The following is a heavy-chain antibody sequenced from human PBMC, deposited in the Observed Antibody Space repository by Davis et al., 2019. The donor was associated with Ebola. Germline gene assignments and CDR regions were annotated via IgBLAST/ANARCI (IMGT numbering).Heavy chain of an antibody. CDR2: VYYSGTT. D-gene: IGHD2-15*01. CDR3: ATLVLGYCSGGSCWNYFDS. Sequence: MPSETLSLTCTVSGGSVRSYYWSWIRQSPEKGLEWIGYVYYSGTTNYSPSLKSRVTISVDTSKNQFSLNLKSVTAADTAVYYCATLVLGYCSGGSCWNYFDSWGQGTPVTVSS. V-gene: IGHV4-59*02. CDR1: GGSVRSYY. J-gene: IGHJ4*02.